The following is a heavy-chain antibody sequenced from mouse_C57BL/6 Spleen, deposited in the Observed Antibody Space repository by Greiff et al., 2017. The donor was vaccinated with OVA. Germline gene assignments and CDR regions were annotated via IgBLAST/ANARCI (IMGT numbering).Heavy chain of an antibody. CDR3: ARDYYGSYYFDY. Sequence: VQLQHPGAELVKPGASVKMSCKASGYTFTSYWITWVKQRPGQGLEWIGDIYPGSGSTNYNEKFKSKATLTVDTSSSTAYMQLSSLTSEDSAVYYCARDYYGSYYFDYWGQGTTLTVSS. V-gene: IGHV1-55*01. CDR2: IYPGSGST. CDR1: GYTFTSYW. D-gene: IGHD1-1*01. J-gene: IGHJ2*01.